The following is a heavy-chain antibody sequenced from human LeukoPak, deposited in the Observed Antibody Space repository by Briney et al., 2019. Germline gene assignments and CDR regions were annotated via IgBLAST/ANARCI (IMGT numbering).Heavy chain of an antibody. D-gene: IGHD6-6*01. CDR2: ISGSGGST. CDR1: GFTFSSYA. CDR3: AKDWEAKYSSSIPWFDP. V-gene: IGHV3-23*01. J-gene: IGHJ5*02. Sequence: GGSLRLSCAASGFTFSSYAMSWVRQAPGKGLEWVSAISGSGGSTYYADSVKGRFTISRDNSKNTLYLQMNSLRAEDTAVYYCAKDWEAKYSSSIPWFDPWGQGTLVTVSS.